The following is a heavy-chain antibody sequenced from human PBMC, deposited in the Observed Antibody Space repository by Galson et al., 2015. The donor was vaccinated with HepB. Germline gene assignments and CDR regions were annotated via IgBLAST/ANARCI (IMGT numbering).Heavy chain of an antibody. D-gene: IGHD6-19*01. CDR2: INAGNGNT. Sequence: SVKVSCKASGYTFTSYAMHWVRQAPGQRLEWMGWINAGNGNTKYSQKFQGRVTITRDTYASTAYMELSSLRSEDTAVYYCARDLRVRNGSGWYFGLDYWGQGTLVTVSS. J-gene: IGHJ4*02. CDR3: ARDLRVRNGSGWYFGLDY. V-gene: IGHV1-3*01. CDR1: GYTFTSYA.